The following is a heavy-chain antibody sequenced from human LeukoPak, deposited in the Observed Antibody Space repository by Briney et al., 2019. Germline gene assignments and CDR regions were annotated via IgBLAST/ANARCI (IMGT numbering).Heavy chain of an antibody. Sequence: PSHTLSLTCTLSGRSISSCSYYWSSIPQPAGKGLEWIGRIYTSGRTYCNPSLKSRVTISVDTSTNQFSLKLSSVPAAGTAVYYCARDRGYSGWYEYLFDYWGQGTLVTVSS. V-gene: IGHV4-61*02. CDR1: GRSISSCSYY. D-gene: IGHD6-19*01. J-gene: IGHJ4*02. CDR3: ARDRGYSGWYEYLFDY. CDR2: IYTSGRT.